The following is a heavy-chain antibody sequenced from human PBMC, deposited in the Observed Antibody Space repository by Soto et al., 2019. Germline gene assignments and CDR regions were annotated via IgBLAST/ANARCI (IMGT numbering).Heavy chain of an antibody. CDR2: INPNSGGT. CDR3: ASRIAAAGRYYYYYYRMDV. D-gene: IGHD6-13*01. CDR1: GYTFTGYY. Sequence: ASVKVSCKASGYTFTGYYMHWVRQAPGQGLEWMGWINPNSGGTNYAQKFQGRVTMTRDTSISTAYMELSRLRSDDTAVYYCASRIAAAGRYYYYYYRMDVWGQGTTVTVSS. J-gene: IGHJ6*02. V-gene: IGHV1-2*02.